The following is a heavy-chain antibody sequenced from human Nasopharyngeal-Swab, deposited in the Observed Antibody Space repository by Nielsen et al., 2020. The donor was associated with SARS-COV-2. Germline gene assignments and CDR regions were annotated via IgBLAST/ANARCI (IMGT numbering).Heavy chain of an antibody. Sequence: SETLSLTCAVYGGSFSGYYWSRIRQPPGKGLEWIGEINHSGSTNYNPSLKSRVTISVDTSKNQFSLKLSSVTAADTAVYYCARGRVGATSKKNWFDPWGQGTLVTVSS. CDR1: GGSFSGYY. D-gene: IGHD1-26*01. V-gene: IGHV4-34*01. CDR3: ARGRVGATSKKNWFDP. J-gene: IGHJ5*02. CDR2: INHSGST.